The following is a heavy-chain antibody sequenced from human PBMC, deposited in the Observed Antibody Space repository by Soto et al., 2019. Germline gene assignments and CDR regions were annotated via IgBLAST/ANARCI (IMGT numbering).Heavy chain of an antibody. CDR3: ARVYSSSVDVDF. J-gene: IGHJ4*02. V-gene: IGHV1-2*04. D-gene: IGHD3-22*01. CDR1: GYAFTDYY. Sequence: QVQLVQSGAEVKKPGASVKVSCKASGYAFTDYYMRWVRQAPGQGLEWMGWINANSGGTNYAQKLQGWVTMTRDKSSSKTSMDLTGYDTAVDDCARVYSSSVDVDFVGQGTLVTVGS. CDR2: INANSGGT.